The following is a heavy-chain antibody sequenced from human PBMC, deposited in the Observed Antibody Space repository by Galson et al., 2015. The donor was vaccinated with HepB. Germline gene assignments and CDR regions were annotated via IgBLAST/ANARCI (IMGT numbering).Heavy chain of an antibody. Sequence: SLRLSCAASGFTFSSFGMNWVRQAPGKGPEWVAVIWYDGSNKYYADSVRGRFTISRDNPNNTLYLQMNSLRAEDTALYYCARDPGYCSSTSCYTAYYMDVWGKGTTVTVS. CDR3: ARDPGYCSSTSCYTAYYMDV. CDR1: GFTFSSFG. CDR2: IWYDGSNK. J-gene: IGHJ6*03. D-gene: IGHD2-2*02. V-gene: IGHV3-33*08.